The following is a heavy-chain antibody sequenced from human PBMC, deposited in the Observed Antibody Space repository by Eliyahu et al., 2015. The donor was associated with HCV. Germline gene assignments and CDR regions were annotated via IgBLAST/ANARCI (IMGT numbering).Heavy chain of an antibody. J-gene: IGHJ5*02. D-gene: IGHD3-10*01. Sequence: QVQLVQSGAEVKKPGSXVKVSCKASGGTFXXYAISWVRQAPGPGPEWMGGIIPIFGTANYAQKFQGRVTITADKSTSTAYMELSSLRSEDTAVYYCARYSLDGSGSYPQGGWFDPWGQGTLVTVSS. CDR2: IIPIFGTA. V-gene: IGHV1-69*06. CDR3: ARYSLDGSGSYPQGGWFDP. CDR1: GGTFXXYA.